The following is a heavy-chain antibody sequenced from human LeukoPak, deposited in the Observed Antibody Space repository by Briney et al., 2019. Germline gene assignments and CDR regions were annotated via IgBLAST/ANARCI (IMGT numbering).Heavy chain of an antibody. Sequence: SVKVSCKASGGTFSSYAISWERQAPGQGLEWMGGIIPIFGTANYAQKFQGRVTITADESTSTAYMELSSLRSEDTAVYYCARGDPFTYYYDSSGYYYFDYWGQGTLVTVSS. CDR3: ARGDPFTYYYDSSGYYYFDY. V-gene: IGHV1-69*13. D-gene: IGHD3-22*01. CDR2: IIPIFGTA. CDR1: GGTFSSYA. J-gene: IGHJ4*02.